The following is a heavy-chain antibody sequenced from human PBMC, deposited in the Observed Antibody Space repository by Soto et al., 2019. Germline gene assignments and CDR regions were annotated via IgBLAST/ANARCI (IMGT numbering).Heavy chain of an antibody. V-gene: IGHV4-34*01. CDR3: ARGAAWKGFAP. J-gene: IGHJ5*02. CDR1: GGSFSGYY. CDR2: INHSGST. Sequence: SETLSLTCAVYGGSFSGYYWSWIRQPPGKGLEWIGEINHSGSTNYNPSLKRRVTISVDTSKNQFSLKLSSVTAADTAVYYCARGAAWKGFAPWGQGALRTVSS. D-gene: IGHD1-1*01.